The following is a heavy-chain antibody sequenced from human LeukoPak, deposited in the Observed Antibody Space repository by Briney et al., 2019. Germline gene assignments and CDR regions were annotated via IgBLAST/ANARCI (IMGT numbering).Heavy chain of an antibody. J-gene: IGHJ4*02. D-gene: IGHD2-15*01. Sequence: GGSLRLSCAASGFTFSNDWMTWVRQAPGKGLEWVGRIKVKTEGGTADYATAVKGRFTISRDDSKKTLYLQMNSLRAEDTAVYYCARTRSGENYWGQGTLVTVSS. CDR1: GFTFSNDW. V-gene: IGHV3-15*01. CDR3: ARTRSGENY. CDR2: IKVKTEGGTA.